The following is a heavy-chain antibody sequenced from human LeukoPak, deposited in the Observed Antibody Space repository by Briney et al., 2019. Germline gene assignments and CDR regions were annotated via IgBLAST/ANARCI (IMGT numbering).Heavy chain of an antibody. D-gene: IGHD5-24*01. CDR2: IRPNSGTT. V-gene: IGHV1-2*02. J-gene: IGHJ4*02. Sequence: GASVKASCTASGYTFTGYSMHWVRQAPGQGLEWMGLIRPNSGTTNYAQRFQGRVTMTRDTSISTAYMELSSLRSDDTAVYYCATVTRYHSDGYTSRGYNDYWGQGTLVTVSS. CDR3: ATVTRYHSDGYTSRGYNDY. CDR1: GYTFTGYS.